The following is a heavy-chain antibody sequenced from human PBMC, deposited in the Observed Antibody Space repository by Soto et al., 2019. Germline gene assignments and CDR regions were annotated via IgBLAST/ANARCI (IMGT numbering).Heavy chain of an antibody. J-gene: IGHJ6*02. V-gene: IGHV1-2*02. CDR1: GYTFTGYY. Sequence: QVQLVQSGAEVKKPGASVKVSCKASGYTFTGYYMHWVRQAPGQGLEWMGWINPNSGGTNYAQKFQGRVTMTRDTSLGTAFMELSRLGSDDAAAYYCARVRINAVSTMVGGTETTYSYYGMDVCGQGTTFTVSS. CDR2: INPNSGGT. CDR3: ARVRINAVSTMVGGTETTYSYYGMDV. D-gene: IGHD3-10*01.